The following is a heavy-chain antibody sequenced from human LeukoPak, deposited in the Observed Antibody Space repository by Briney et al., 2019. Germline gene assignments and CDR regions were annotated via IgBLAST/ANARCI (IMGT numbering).Heavy chain of an antibody. V-gene: IGHV3-23*01. Sequence: PGGSLRLSCAASGFTLSSYAMSWVRQAPGKGLEWVSSISASGGGTYYADSVKGRFTISRDTSKNTLYLQTNSLRAEDTAVYYCAPLAATTDYWGQGTLVTVSS. CDR3: APLAATTDY. CDR2: ISASGGGT. CDR1: GFTLSSYA. J-gene: IGHJ4*02. D-gene: IGHD5-12*01.